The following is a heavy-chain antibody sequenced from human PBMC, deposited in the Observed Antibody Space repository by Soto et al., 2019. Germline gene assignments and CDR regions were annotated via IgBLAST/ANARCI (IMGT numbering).Heavy chain of an antibody. V-gene: IGHV1-18*01. CDR2: ISAYNGKT. Sequence: ASVKVSCKASGYTFTSYGISWVRQAPGQGLEWMGWISAYNGKTNYAQKNQGRDTMTTDTSTSTAYMELRSLRSDDTAVYYCAKGAWGGGPPPNIYYFDVWGQGTLVTVSS. CDR3: AKGAWGGGPPPNIYYFDV. CDR1: GYTFTSYG. J-gene: IGHJ4*02. D-gene: IGHD3-16*01.